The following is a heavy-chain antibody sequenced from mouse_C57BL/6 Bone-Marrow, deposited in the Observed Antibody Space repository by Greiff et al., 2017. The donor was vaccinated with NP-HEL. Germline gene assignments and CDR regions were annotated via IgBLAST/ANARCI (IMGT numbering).Heavy chain of an antibody. Sequence: VKLQQPGAELVKPGASVKLSCKASGYTFTSYWMQWVKQRPGQGLEWIGEIDPSDSYTNYNQKFKGKATLTVDTSSSTAYMQLSSLTSEDSAVYYCARKRLYFDYWGQGTTLTVSS. CDR2: IDPSDSYT. CDR3: ARKRLYFDY. J-gene: IGHJ2*01. V-gene: IGHV1-50*01. CDR1: GYTFTSYW.